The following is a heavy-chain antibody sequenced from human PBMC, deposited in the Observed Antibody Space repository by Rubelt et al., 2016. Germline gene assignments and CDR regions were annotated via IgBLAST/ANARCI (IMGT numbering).Heavy chain of an antibody. CDR1: GYGFTNYG. D-gene: IGHD3-16*01. CDR3: ARDGGAGILTF. V-gene: IGHV1-18*04. Sequence: QVQLVQSGAEVKKPGASVKVSCKASGYGFTNYGISWLRQAPGQGPEWMGWISAHSRHTNNAQNFKGRVTLTTDTSTSTAYMELRSLRSDDTAVYYCARDGGAGILTFWGQGTLVTVSS. CDR2: ISAHSRHT. J-gene: IGHJ4*02.